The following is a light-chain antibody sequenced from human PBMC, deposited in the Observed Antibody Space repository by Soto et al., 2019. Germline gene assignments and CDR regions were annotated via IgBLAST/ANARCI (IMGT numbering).Light chain of an antibody. CDR1: QSVNSY. Sequence: EIVLTQSPATLSLSPGERATLSCMASQSVNSYLACFQQLPCQAPRLLIYDESTRATGIPARFSGSGSGTDCTLTISSLEPEDFAVYYCQQRSSWTRTFGQGTKVEIK. V-gene: IGKV3-11*01. J-gene: IGKJ1*01. CDR2: DES. CDR3: QQRSSWTRT.